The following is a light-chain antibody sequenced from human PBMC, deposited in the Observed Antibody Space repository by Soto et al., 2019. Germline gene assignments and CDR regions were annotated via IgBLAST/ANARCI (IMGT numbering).Light chain of an antibody. Sequence: DIQLTQSPSFLSASVGDRVTITCRASQGISSYLAWYQQKPGKAAKLLIYAASTLQSGVPSRFSGSGSGTEFTLTISSLQPEDFATYYCQQLNSYPPFFGGGTKVEIK. CDR2: AAS. CDR3: QQLNSYPPF. CDR1: QGISSY. J-gene: IGKJ4*01. V-gene: IGKV1-9*01.